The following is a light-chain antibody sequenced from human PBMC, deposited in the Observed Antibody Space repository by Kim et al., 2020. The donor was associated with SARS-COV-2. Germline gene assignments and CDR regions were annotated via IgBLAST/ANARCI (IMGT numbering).Light chain of an antibody. CDR3: LQHHGYPRT. CDR2: GAS. V-gene: IGKV1-17*01. J-gene: IGKJ1*01. Sequence: APVGGRVTITCRASQSIRNDLAWYQQKPGKAPTCLSYGASTLQSGVPSRFSGSGSGTEFTLTISSLQPEDFATYYCLQHHGYPRTSGQGTTVDIK. CDR1: QSIRND.